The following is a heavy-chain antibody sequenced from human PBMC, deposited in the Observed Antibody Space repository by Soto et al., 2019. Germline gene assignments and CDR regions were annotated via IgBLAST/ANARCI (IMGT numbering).Heavy chain of an antibody. J-gene: IGHJ4*02. CDR3: ATVWWPSGSYPTYYLDY. CDR2: FDPEDGET. CDR1: GYTLTELS. Sequence: GASVKVSCKVSGYTLTELSMHWVRQAPGKGLEWMGGFDPEDGETIYAQKFQGRVTMTEDTSTDTAYMELSSLRSEDTAVYYCATVWWPSGSYPTYYLDYWGQGTLVTVSS. D-gene: IGHD1-26*01. V-gene: IGHV1-24*01.